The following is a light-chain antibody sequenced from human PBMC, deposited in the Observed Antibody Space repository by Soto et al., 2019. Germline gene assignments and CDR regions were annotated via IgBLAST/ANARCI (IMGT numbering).Light chain of an antibody. V-gene: IGKV3-11*01. Sequence: EIVLTQSPATLSLTPGERATLSCRASQTVSSSLAWYQQKPGQAPRLLIYEVSNRATGIPARSSGSGSGADFTLTISSLEPGDFALYYCQQHIHWPLTFGGGTKV. CDR2: EVS. CDR1: QTVSSS. J-gene: IGKJ4*01. CDR3: QQHIHWPLT.